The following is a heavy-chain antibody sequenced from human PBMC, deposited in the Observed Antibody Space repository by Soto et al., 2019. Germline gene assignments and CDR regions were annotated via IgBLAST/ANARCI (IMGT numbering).Heavy chain of an antibody. CDR1: GGSMSDYF. J-gene: IGHJ4*02. Sequence: SETLSLTCSVSGGSMSDYFWSWIRQSPGKGLEWIGYIYYLGSTDYNPSLKSRVTISVDTFKRQFSLRLTSVTAADTAVYYCARDGYDGSGSPYPAYWGPGTQVTVSA. V-gene: IGHV4-59*01. CDR2: IYYLGST. D-gene: IGHD3-10*01. CDR3: ARDGYDGSGSPYPAY.